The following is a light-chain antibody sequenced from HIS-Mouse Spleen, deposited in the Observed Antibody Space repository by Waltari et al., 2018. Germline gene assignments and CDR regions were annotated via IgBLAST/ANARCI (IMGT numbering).Light chain of an antibody. Sequence: QSVLTQPPSASGTPGQRVTISCSGSSSTLGSNYVHWYQQLPGTAPKLLIYRNKQRPSGVPDRFSGSKSGTSASLAISGLRSEDEADYYCAAWDDSLSGPVFGGGTKLTVL. J-gene: IGLJ3*02. V-gene: IGLV1-47*01. CDR2: RNK. CDR1: SSTLGSNY. CDR3: AAWDDSLSGPV.